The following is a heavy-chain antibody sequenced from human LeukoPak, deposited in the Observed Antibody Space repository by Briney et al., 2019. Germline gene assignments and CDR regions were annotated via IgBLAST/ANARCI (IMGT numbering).Heavy chain of an antibody. J-gene: IGHJ4*02. Sequence: GGSLRLSCAASGFTFSSYGMHWVRQAPGKGLEWVAVISYDGSNKYYADSVKGRFTISRDNSKNTLFLQMNSLRAEDTAVYYCAKDSGPYTSGYYGHWGQGTLVTVSS. CDR1: GFTFSSYG. V-gene: IGHV3-30*18. CDR2: ISYDGSNK. CDR3: AKDSGPYTSGYYGH. D-gene: IGHD3-22*01.